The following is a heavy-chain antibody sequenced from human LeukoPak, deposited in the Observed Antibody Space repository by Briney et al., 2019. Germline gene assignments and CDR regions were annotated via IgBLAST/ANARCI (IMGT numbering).Heavy chain of an antibody. Sequence: ASVKVSCKASGGTFSDYALNWVRQAPGQGLEWMGWINPNSGGTNYAQKFQGRVTMTRDTSISTAYMELSRLRSDDTAVYYCARDRGDQQLVQSDWFDPWGQGTLVTVSS. D-gene: IGHD6-13*01. CDR2: INPNSGGT. V-gene: IGHV1-2*02. CDR3: ARDRGDQQLVQSDWFDP. J-gene: IGHJ5*02. CDR1: GGTFSDYA.